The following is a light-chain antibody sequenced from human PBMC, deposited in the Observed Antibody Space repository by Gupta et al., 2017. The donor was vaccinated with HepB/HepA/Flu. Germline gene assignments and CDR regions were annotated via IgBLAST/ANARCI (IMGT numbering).Light chain of an antibody. CDR2: RND. CDR1: SSNIGSNY. J-gene: IGLJ2*01. V-gene: IGLV1-47*01. CDR3: AAWDDSLRGVV. Sequence: QSVLTQPPSTSGTPGQRVTIPCSGSSSNIGSNYVYWYQQLPGTAPKLLIYRNDQRPSGVPDRFSGSESGTSASLAISGLRSEDEADYYCAAWDDSLRGVVFGGGTKLTVL.